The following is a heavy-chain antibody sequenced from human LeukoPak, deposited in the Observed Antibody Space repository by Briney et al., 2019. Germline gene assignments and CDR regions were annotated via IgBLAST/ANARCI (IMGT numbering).Heavy chain of an antibody. V-gene: IGHV3-30-3*01. CDR2: ISYDGSNK. CDR3: AREGFESSGYKGLDY. D-gene: IGHD3-22*01. CDR1: GFTFSSYA. J-gene: IGHJ4*02. Sequence: GGSLRLSCAASGFTFSSYAMHWVRQAPGKGLEWVAVISYDGSNKYYADSVKGRFTISRDNSKNTLYLQMNSLRAEDTAVYYCAREGFESSGYKGLDYWGQGTLVTVSS.